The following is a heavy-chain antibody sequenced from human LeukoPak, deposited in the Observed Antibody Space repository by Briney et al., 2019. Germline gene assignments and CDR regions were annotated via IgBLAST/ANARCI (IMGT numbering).Heavy chain of an antibody. Sequence: GGSLRLSCAASGFTVSSNYMSWVRQAPGKGLEWVSIIYSGGSTYYADSVKGRFTISRDNSKNTLYLQMNSLRGEDTAVYYCARGSPLLPGHWGQGTLVTVSA. CDR1: GFTVSSNY. V-gene: IGHV3-53*01. J-gene: IGHJ4*02. CDR3: ARGSPLLPGH. D-gene: IGHD3-22*01. CDR2: IYSGGST.